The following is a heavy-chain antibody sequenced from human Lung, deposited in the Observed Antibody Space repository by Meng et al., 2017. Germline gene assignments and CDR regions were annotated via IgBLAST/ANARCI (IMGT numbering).Heavy chain of an antibody. J-gene: IGHJ4*02. CDR3: ARDVGGWPFDY. CDR2: ISGDGGNT. CDR1: GFTLSNYG. V-gene: IGHV3-23*04. Sequence: EGRVVGSGGGLVQPGGSLRLSCEGSGFTLSNYGMSWVRQAPGKGLEWVSTISGDGGNTHYADFVKGRFTISRDNSKNTHYVQMNSLRVEDTAIYYCARDVGGWPFDYWGQGTLVTVSS. D-gene: IGHD6-19*01.